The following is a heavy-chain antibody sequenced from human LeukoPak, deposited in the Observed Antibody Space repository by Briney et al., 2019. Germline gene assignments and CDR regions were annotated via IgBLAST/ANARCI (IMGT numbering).Heavy chain of an antibody. CDR2: INTNSGGT. D-gene: IGHD6-13*01. CDR1: GYTFTGYY. Sequence: ASVKVSCKASGYTFTGYYMHWVRQAPGQGLEWLGWINTNSGGTNYAQKFQGRVTMTRDTSISTAYMKLSRLRSDDTAVYYCAGSSGYSSSWYFDYWGQGTLVTVSS. J-gene: IGHJ4*02. V-gene: IGHV1-2*02. CDR3: AGSSGYSSSWYFDY.